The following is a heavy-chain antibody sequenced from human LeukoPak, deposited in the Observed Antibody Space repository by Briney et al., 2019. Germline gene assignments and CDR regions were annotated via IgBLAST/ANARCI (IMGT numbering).Heavy chain of an antibody. CDR3: AREGGTTVTTYQDYFDY. CDR1: GFTFSSYW. CDR2: IKQDGSEK. V-gene: IGHV3-7*01. J-gene: IGHJ4*02. Sequence: PGGSLRLSCAASGFTFSSYWMSWVRQAPGKGLEWVANIKQDGSEKYYVDSVKGRFTISRDNAKNSLYLQMNSLRAEDTAVYYCAREGGTTVTTYQDYFDYWGQGTLVTVSS. D-gene: IGHD4-17*01.